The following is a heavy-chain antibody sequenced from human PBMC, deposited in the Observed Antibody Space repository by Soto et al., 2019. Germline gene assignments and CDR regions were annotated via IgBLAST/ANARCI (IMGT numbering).Heavy chain of an antibody. CDR2: ISSRGSTI. J-gene: IGHJ4*02. Sequence: QVQLVESGGGLVKPGGSLRLSCAASGFTFSDYYMSWIRQAPGKGLEWVSYISSRGSTIYYADSVKGRFTISRYNAKNSLYLQMTSLRAEDTAVYYCARESEAITIFGVVDYWGQGTLVTVSS. CDR1: GFTFSDYY. V-gene: IGHV3-11*01. CDR3: ARESEAITIFGVVDY. D-gene: IGHD3-3*01.